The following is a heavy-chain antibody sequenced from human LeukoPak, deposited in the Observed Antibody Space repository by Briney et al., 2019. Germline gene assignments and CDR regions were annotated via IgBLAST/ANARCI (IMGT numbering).Heavy chain of an antibody. CDR3: ARPRYGSGNWFDP. CDR2: ISHSGST. V-gene: IGHV4-34*01. D-gene: IGHD3-10*01. J-gene: IGHJ5*02. CDR1: GGSFSGYY. Sequence: KPSETLSLTCAVYGGSFSGYYRSWIRQPPGKGLEWIGEISHSGSTNYNPSLKSRVTISVDTSKNQFSLKLSSVTAADTAVYYCARPRYGSGNWFDPWGQGTLVTVSS.